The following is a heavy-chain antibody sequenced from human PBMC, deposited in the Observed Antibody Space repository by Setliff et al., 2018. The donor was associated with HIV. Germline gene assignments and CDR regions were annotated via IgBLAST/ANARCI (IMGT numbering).Heavy chain of an antibody. Sequence: PWGSLRLSCAASGFTFTSYWMIWVRQAPGKGLEWVANINQDGSEKNYVDSVKGRFTISRDNAKNSLYLQMDSLRVEDTTVYYCTRKLAPGHGMDVWGQGTTVTVS. CDR1: GFTFTSYW. J-gene: IGHJ6*02. V-gene: IGHV3-7*01. D-gene: IGHD3-3*02. CDR3: TRKLAPGHGMDV. CDR2: INQDGSEK.